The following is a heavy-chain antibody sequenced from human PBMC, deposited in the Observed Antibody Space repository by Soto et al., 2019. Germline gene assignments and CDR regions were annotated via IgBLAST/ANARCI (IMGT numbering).Heavy chain of an antibody. D-gene: IGHD2-2*01. V-gene: IGHV3-15*01. CDR2: IKSKTDGGTT. Sequence: GGSLRLSCAASGFTFSNAWMSWVRQAPGKGLEWVGRIKSKTDGGTTDYAAPVKGRFTISRDDSKNTLYLQMNSLKTEDTAVYYCTTDRSLGYCSSTSCHAFVPRGMGMDVWGQGATVTVSS. J-gene: IGHJ6*02. CDR3: TTDRSLGYCSSTSCHAFVPRGMGMDV. CDR1: GFTFSNAW.